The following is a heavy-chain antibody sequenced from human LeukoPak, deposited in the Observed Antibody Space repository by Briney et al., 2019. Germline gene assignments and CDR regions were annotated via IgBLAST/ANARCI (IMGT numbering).Heavy chain of an antibody. Sequence: GASVKVSCKASGYTFTSYGISWVRQAPGQGLEWMGWISAYNGNTNYAQKLQGRVTMTTDTSTSTAYMELRSLRSDDTAVYYCARDLVLTTVTTWGYWGQGTLVTVSS. CDR1: GYTFTSYG. D-gene: IGHD4-17*01. CDR2: ISAYNGNT. J-gene: IGHJ4*02. CDR3: ARDLVLTTVTTWGY. V-gene: IGHV1-18*01.